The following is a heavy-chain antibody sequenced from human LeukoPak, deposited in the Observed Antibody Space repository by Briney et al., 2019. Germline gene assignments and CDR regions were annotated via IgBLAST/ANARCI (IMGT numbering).Heavy chain of an antibody. J-gene: IGHJ4*02. CDR3: ARDTWGLYHFDY. V-gene: IGHV3-66*01. CDR1: GFTFSSYS. D-gene: IGHD3-16*02. Sequence: GGSLRLSCAASGFTFSSYSMNWVRQAPGKGLEWVSVIYSGGSTYYADSVKDRFTISRDNSKNTLYLQMNSLRAEDTAVYYCARDTWGLYHFDYWGQGTLVTVSS. CDR2: IYSGGST.